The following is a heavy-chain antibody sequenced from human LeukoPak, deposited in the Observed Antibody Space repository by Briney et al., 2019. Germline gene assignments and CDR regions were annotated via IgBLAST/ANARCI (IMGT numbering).Heavy chain of an antibody. CDR3: VRDFDWGPDY. CDR1: GFXFTDHY. Sequence: ASVKVSCKASGFXFTDHYLHWVRQVPGQGLEWMGWINGKSGATFYAQKFQDRITVTRDASISTMYLELNRLTSDDTAVYYCVRDFDWGPDYWGQGILVAVSS. D-gene: IGHD3-9*01. J-gene: IGHJ4*02. V-gene: IGHV1-2*02. CDR2: INGKSGAT.